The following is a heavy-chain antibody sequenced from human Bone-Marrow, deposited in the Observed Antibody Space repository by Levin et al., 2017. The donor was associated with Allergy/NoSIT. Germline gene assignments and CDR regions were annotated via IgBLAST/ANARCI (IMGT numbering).Heavy chain of an antibody. CDR1: GYTFTDQH. CDR3: TSDGDAFIV. Sequence: GASVKVSCKASGYTFTDQHIHWVRQAPGQGPEWMGRIDPKSGGTAFAREFQGRVTMTRDTSITTAYMELSRLRSDDTAVYYCTSDGDAFIVWGQGTMVTVSS. V-gene: IGHV1-2*06. CDR2: IDPKSGGT. J-gene: IGHJ3*01.